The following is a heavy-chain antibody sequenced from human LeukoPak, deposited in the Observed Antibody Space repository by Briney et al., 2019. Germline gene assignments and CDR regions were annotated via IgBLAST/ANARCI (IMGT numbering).Heavy chain of an antibody. V-gene: IGHV4-34*01. J-gene: IGHJ5*02. CDR2: INHSGST. Sequence: PSETLSLTCAVYGGSFSGYYWSWIRQPPGKGLEWIGEINHSGSTNYNPSLKSRVTISVDTSKNQFSLKLSSVTAADTAVYYCARGPRCYYCGSGSYWPRGHNWFDPWGQGTLVTVSS. CDR1: GGSFSGYY. D-gene: IGHD3-10*01. CDR3: ARGPRCYYCGSGSYWPRGHNWFDP.